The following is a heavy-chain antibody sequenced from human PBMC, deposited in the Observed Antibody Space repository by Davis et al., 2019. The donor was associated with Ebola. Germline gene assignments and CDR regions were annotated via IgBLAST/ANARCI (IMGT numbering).Heavy chain of an antibody. V-gene: IGHV3-7*03. Sequence: GESLKISCAASGFTFSSYGMHWVRQAPGKGLEWVALINKDGSQKNYLDSVKGRFTISRDNAKNSLYLQMNSLRAEDTALYYCAKSPEDYYYYGMDVWGQGTTITVSS. CDR3: AKSPEDYYYYGMDV. CDR2: INKDGSQK. CDR1: GFTFSSYG. J-gene: IGHJ6*02.